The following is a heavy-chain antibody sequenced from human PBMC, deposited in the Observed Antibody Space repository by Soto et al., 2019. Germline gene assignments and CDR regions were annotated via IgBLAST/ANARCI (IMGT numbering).Heavy chain of an antibody. J-gene: IGHJ4*02. D-gene: IGHD6-6*01. V-gene: IGHV4-59*01. CDR2: IYYSGST. Sequence: PSETLSLTCTVSGGSINDFYWSLIRQPPGKGLEWIGYIYYSGSTDYNPSLKGRVTISVETSKNQFSLKLRSVTAAETAVYYCARVGGVADRTVDYWGQGILVTVSS. CDR3: ARVGGVADRTVDY. CDR1: GGSINDFY.